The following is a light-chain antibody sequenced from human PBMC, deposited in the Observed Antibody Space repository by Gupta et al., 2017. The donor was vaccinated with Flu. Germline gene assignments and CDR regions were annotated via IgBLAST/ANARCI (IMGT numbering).Light chain of an antibody. CDR2: ESG. Sequence: QSALTQPPSAPGSPGQSVTLSCTGTSSDVGAYKYVSWYQQHPGKAPKLMIYESGRRPSGATGRFSGSKAGNTASLTVSALQAEEDADYYGSSDASNDNYVFGTGTKVTVL. V-gene: IGLV2-8*01. J-gene: IGLJ1*01. CDR3: SSDASNDNYV. CDR1: SSDVGAYKY.